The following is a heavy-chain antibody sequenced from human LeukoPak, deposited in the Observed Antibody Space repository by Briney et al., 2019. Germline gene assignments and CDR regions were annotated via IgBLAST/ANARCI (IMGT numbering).Heavy chain of an antibody. V-gene: IGHV3-23*01. Sequence: GGSLRLSCAASGFTFSSYAMSWVRQAPGKGLEGVSAIGGSGGSTYYADSVKGRFTISRDNSKNTLYLQMNSLRAEDTAVYYCAKAGRGIAAAGTAPFDYWGQGTLVTVSS. D-gene: IGHD6-13*01. CDR3: AKAGRGIAAAGTAPFDY. J-gene: IGHJ4*02. CDR2: IGGSGGST. CDR1: GFTFSSYA.